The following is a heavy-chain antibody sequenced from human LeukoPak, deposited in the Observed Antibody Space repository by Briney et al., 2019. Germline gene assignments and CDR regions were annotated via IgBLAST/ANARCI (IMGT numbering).Heavy chain of an antibody. Sequence: GGSLRLSCAASGFTFSSYAMSWVRQAPGKGLEWVSAISGSGSSTYYADSVKGRFTISRDNSKNTLYLQMNSLSAEDTALYYCAKGLQGTTGTTVGDAFDIWGQGTMVTVSS. V-gene: IGHV3-23*01. CDR2: ISGSGSST. D-gene: IGHD1-1*01. CDR3: AKGLQGTTGTTVGDAFDI. J-gene: IGHJ3*02. CDR1: GFTFSSYA.